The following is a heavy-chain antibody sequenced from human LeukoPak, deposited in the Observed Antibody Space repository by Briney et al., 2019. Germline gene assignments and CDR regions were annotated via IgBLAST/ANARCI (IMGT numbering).Heavy chain of an antibody. D-gene: IGHD4-17*01. CDR3: ARVGTTVVTPDDY. Sequence: GGSLRLSCAASGFTFSSYSMNWVRQAPGKGLEWVSSISSSSYIYYADSVKGRFTISRDNAKNSLYLQMNSLRAEDTAVYYCARVGTTVVTPDDYWGQGTLVTVSS. CDR1: GFTFSSYS. CDR2: ISSSSYI. V-gene: IGHV3-21*01. J-gene: IGHJ4*02.